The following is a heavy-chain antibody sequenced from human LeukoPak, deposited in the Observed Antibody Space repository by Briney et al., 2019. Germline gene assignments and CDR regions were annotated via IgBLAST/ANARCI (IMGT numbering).Heavy chain of an antibody. Sequence: SETLSLTCTVSGGSISSSSYYWGWIRQPPGKGLEWIGYIYYSGSTNYNPSLKSRVTISVDTSKNQFSLKLSSVTAADTAVYYCARLAYGGNSDVWGQGTLVTVSS. J-gene: IGHJ4*02. V-gene: IGHV4-61*05. CDR2: IYYSGST. CDR3: ARLAYGGNSDV. CDR1: GGSISSSSYY. D-gene: IGHD4-23*01.